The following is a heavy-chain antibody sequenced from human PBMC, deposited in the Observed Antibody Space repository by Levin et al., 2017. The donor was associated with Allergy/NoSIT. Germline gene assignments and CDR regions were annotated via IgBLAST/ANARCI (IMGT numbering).Heavy chain of an antibody. D-gene: IGHD3-22*01. CDR2: ISYDGSNK. Sequence: GESLKISCAASGFTFSSYAMHWVRQAPGKGLEWVAVISYDGSNKYYADSVKGRFTISRDNSKNTLYLQMNSLRAEDTAVYYCASIYDSSGYYARDDAFDIWGQGTMVTVSS. CDR3: ASIYDSSGYYARDDAFDI. CDR1: GFTFSSYA. V-gene: IGHV3-30-3*01. J-gene: IGHJ3*02.